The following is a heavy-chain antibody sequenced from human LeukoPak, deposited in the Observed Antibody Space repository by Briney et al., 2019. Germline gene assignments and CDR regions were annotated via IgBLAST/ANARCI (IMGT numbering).Heavy chain of an antibody. V-gene: IGHV3-74*01. D-gene: IGHD3-10*01. CDR3: ARPQGTYYYDY. CDR2: INTDGSST. CDR1: GHSISGSSYY. J-gene: IGHJ4*02. Sequence: LSLTCTVSGHSISGSSYYWGWVRQAPGKGLAWVSRINTDGSSTSYADFVKGRFTISRDNAKNTLYLQMNSLRAEDTAVYYCARPQGTYYYDYWGQGTLVTVSS.